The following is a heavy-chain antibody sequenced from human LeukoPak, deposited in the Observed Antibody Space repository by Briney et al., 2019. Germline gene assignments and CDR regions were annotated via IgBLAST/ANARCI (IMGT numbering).Heavy chain of an antibody. CDR2: IHHSGST. V-gene: IGHV4-4*02. J-gene: IGHJ1*01. CDR3: ARGRLLWFGELSPTYFQH. CDR1: GVSISSDNW. D-gene: IGHD3-10*01. Sequence: SETLSLTCAVPGVSISSDNWWSWVRQPPGEGLEWIGQIHHSGSTNYNPSLKSRVTISVDTSKNQFSLKLSSVTAADTAVYYCARGRLLWFGELSPTYFQHWGQGTLVTVSS.